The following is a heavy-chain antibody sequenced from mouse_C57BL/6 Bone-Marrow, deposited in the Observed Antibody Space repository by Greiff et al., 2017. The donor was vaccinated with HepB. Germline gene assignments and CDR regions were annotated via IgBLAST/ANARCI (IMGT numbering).Heavy chain of an antibody. CDR2: IDPSDSYT. V-gene: IGHV1-69*01. CDR3: ARSKGYGYVDV. J-gene: IGHJ1*03. CDR1: GYTFTSYW. Sequence: QVHVKQPGAELVMPGASVKLSCKASGYTFTSYWMHWVKQRPGQGLEWIGEIDPSDSYTNYNQKFKGKSTLTVDKSSSTAYMQLSSLTSEDSAVYYCARSKGYGYVDVWGTGTTVTVSS.